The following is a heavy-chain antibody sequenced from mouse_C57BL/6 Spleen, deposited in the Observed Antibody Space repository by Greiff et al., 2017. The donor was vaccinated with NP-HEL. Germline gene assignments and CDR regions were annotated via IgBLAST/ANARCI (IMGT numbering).Heavy chain of an antibody. D-gene: IGHD2-1*01. CDR3: AKGLYGNYPFAY. CDR2: IDPSDSYT. CDR1: GYTFTSYW. V-gene: IGHV1-50*01. Sequence: QVHVKQPGAELVKPGASVKLSCKASGYTFTSYWMQWVKQRPGQGLEWIGEIDPSDSYTNYNQKFKGKATLTVDTSSSTAYMQLSSLTSEDSAVYYCAKGLYGNYPFAYWGQGTLVTVSA. J-gene: IGHJ3*01.